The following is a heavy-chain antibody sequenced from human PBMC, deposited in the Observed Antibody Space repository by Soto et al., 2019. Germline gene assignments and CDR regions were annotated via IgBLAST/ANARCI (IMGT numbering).Heavy chain of an antibody. CDR3: ARAYYYDSSGYRGADYYYYYGMDV. D-gene: IGHD3-22*01. J-gene: IGHJ6*02. CDR2: IIPIFGTA. V-gene: IGHV1-69*06. Sequence: SVKVSCKASGGTFSSYAISWVRQAPGQGLGWMGGIIPIFGTANYAQKFQGSVTITADKSTSTAYMELSSLRSEDTAVYYCARAYYYDSSGYRGADYYYYYGMDVWGQGATVTVSS. CDR1: GGTFSSYA.